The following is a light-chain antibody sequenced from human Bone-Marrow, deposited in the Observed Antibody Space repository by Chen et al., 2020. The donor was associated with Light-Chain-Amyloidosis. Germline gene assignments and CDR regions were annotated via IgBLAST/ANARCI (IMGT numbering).Light chain of an antibody. J-gene: IGKJ2*01. CDR3: QQYYRAPYT. Sequence: FVMTQSPDSLFLSLGETATITCRSSQSILYSSKNKNYLAWDQQTPGQPPKLLIFWASTRESGVPDRFSGSGSGTDVTLTISSQQPEDVAVYYCQQYYRAPYTFGQGTKLEIK. CDR1: QSILYSSKNKNY. CDR2: WAS. V-gene: IGKV4-1*01.